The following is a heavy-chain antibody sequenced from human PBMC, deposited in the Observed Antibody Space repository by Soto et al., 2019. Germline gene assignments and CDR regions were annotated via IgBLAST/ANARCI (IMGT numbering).Heavy chain of an antibody. CDR3: ARDTLNLSPLDY. D-gene: IGHD3-16*02. Sequence: GGSLKLACAASGFTFSSYSMNWVRQAPGKGLEWVLSISISSSYIYYADSVKGRFTISRDNAKNSLYLQMNSLRAEDTAVYYCARDTLNLSPLDYWGQGTLVTVSS. J-gene: IGHJ4*02. V-gene: IGHV3-21*01. CDR2: ISISSSYI. CDR1: GFTFSSYS.